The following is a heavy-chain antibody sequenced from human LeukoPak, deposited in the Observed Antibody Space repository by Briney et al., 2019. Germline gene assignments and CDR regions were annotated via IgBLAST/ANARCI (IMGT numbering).Heavy chain of an antibody. CDR2: MDTSGSYI. CDR1: GFIFSNFD. J-gene: IGHJ4*02. V-gene: IGHV3-23*01. CDR3: AKESGYSSGWDYFDS. D-gene: IGHD3-10*01. Sequence: TGGPLRLSCAASGFIFSNFDMNWVRQAPGKGLEWVSAMDTSGSYIYYADSVKGRFTISRDNSKNTLFLQMNSLKVEDTAIYYCAKESGYSSGWDYFDSWGQGTLVTVSS.